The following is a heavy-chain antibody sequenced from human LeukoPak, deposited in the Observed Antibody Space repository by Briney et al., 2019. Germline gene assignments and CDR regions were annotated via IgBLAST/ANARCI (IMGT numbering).Heavy chain of an antibody. Sequence: ASVKVSCKASGYTFTNYGISWVRQAPGQGLEWMGWISGNNDNPNYGQKFQGRFTVTTDSSTSTAYMELRNLRFDDTAVYYCARDGTSTDDYWGQGTLVTVSS. CDR2: ISGNNDNP. CDR1: GYTFTNYG. D-gene: IGHD2-2*01. J-gene: IGHJ4*02. CDR3: ARDGTSTDDY. V-gene: IGHV1-18*04.